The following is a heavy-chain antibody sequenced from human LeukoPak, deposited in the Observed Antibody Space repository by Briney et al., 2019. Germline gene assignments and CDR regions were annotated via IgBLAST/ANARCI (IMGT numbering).Heavy chain of an antibody. D-gene: IGHD1-7*01. CDR2: INPSGGST. J-gene: IGHJ4*02. V-gene: IGHV1-46*01. CDR3: GRVSGRRAGTIDY. CDR1: GYTFTSYY. Sequence: WASVKVSCKASGYTFTSYYMHWVRQAPGQGLEWMGIINPSGGSTSYAQKFQGRVTMTRDMSTSTVYMEAGRLRSEDPAGDYWGRVSGRRAGTIDYWGQGTLVTVSS.